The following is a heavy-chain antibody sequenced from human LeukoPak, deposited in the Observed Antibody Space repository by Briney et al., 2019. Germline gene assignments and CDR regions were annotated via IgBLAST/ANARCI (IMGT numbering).Heavy chain of an antibody. CDR3: ARGTGTTAYFDY. V-gene: IGHV3-21*01. Sequence: GGSLRLSCAASGFTLSTYSMNWVRQAPGRGLEWVSSISSSSNYFYYADSVKGRFTISRDNAKNSLYLQVNSLRAEDTAVYYCARGTGTTAYFDYWGQGTPVTVSS. D-gene: IGHD1-1*01. CDR2: ISSSSNYF. J-gene: IGHJ4*02. CDR1: GFTLSTYS.